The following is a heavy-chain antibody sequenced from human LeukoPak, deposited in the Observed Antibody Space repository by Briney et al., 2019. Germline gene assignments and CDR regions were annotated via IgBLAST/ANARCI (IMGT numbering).Heavy chain of an antibody. CDR3: ARFPGV. V-gene: IGHV3-30*02. Sequence: SGGSLRLSCAASGFTFSNYGMHWVRQAPGKGLEWVAFVRYDGSDKYYADSVKGRFTISRDNSKNTLYLQMNSLRAEDTAVYYCARFPGVWGQGTLVTVSS. D-gene: IGHD2-21*01. CDR1: GFTFSNYG. J-gene: IGHJ4*02. CDR2: VRYDGSDK.